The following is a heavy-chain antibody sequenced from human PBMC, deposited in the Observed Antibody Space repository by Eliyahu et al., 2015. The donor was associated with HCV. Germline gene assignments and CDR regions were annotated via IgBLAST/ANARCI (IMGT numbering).Heavy chain of an antibody. V-gene: IGHV3-7*01. J-gene: IGHJ4*02. D-gene: IGHD5/OR15-5a*01. CDR2: LNKDGSEK. CDR3: ARGLVSTMCGLDY. CDR1: GFTFSSYW. Sequence: EVQLVESGGGLVQPGGSLRLSCAASGFTFSSYWMSWVRQAPGKGLEWVAILNKDGSEKYYVDSVKGRFTISRDNAKNSLYLQMNSLRVEDTAVYYCARGLVSTMCGLDYWGQGTLVTVSS.